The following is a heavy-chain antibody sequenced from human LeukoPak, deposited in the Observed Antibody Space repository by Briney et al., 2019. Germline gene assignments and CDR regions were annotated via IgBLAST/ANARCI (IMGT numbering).Heavy chain of an antibody. Sequence: GRSLRPSCAASGFTFSSYAMHWVRQAPGKGLEWVAVISYDGSNKYYADSVKGRFTISRDNSKNTLYLQMNSLRTDDTAVYYCARDPDRGYSGYDPGDAFDIRGQGTMVTVSS. D-gene: IGHD5-12*01. CDR2: ISYDGSNK. CDR3: ARDPDRGYSGYDPGDAFDI. J-gene: IGHJ3*02. V-gene: IGHV3-30*04. CDR1: GFTFSSYA.